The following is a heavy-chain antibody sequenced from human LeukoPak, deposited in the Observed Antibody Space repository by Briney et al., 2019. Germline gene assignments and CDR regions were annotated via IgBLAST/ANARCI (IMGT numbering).Heavy chain of an antibody. CDR3: ARESGSVYYYYGMDV. Sequence: SETLSLTCTVSGGSISSYYWSWIRQPPGKGLEWIGYIYYSGSTNYNPSLKSRVTISVDTSKNQFSLKPSSVTAADTAVYYCARESGSVYYYYGMDVWGQGTTVTVSS. J-gene: IGHJ6*02. CDR2: IYYSGST. D-gene: IGHD3-3*01. V-gene: IGHV4-59*01. CDR1: GGSISSYY.